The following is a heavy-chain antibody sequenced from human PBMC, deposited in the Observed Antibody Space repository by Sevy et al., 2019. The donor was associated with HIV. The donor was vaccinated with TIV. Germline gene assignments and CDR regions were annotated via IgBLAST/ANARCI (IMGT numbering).Heavy chain of an antibody. CDR2: IRSGGTTM. V-gene: IGHV3-11*01. Sequence: GSLRLSCAASRFTFSDYYMSWIRQAPGKGLEWVSYIRSGGTTMYYADSLKGRFTISRDNAKNSLYLQMNSLRAEDTAVYYCARVRYNYGSYYFDYWGQGTLVTVSS. J-gene: IGHJ4*02. CDR3: ARVRYNYGSYYFDY. CDR1: RFTFSDYY. D-gene: IGHD1-1*01.